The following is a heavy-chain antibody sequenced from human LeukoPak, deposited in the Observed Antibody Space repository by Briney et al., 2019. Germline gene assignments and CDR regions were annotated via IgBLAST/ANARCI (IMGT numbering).Heavy chain of an antibody. Sequence: GGSLRLSCAASGFTFSTYAMSWVRQAPGKGLEWVSAISGGGDSTYYADSVKGRFTISRDNSKNTLYLQMNSLRAEDTAAYYCAKTKISRTTTCPYYFDYWGQGTLVTVSS. CDR2: ISGGGDST. CDR1: GFTFSTYA. V-gene: IGHV3-23*01. CDR3: AKTKISRTTTCPYYFDY. D-gene: IGHD2-2*01. J-gene: IGHJ4*02.